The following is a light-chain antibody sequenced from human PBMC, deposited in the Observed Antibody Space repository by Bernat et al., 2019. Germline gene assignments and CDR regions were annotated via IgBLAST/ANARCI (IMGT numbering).Light chain of an antibody. CDR1: ISDIWSYNV. Sequence: QSALTQPASVSGSPGQSITISCTGTISDIWSYNVVSWYQQHPGKAPKLVIYEVTKRPSGVSERSSGSKSANTASLTISGLQPEDEAHYYCCSYAGPPIYVLFGGGTKLTVL. CDR3: CSYAGPPIYVL. V-gene: IGLV2-23*02. J-gene: IGLJ3*02. CDR2: EVT.